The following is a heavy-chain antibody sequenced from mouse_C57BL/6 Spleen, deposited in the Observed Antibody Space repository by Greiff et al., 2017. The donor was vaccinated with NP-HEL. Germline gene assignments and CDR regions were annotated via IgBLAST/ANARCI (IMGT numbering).Heavy chain of an antibody. J-gene: IGHJ4*01. V-gene: IGHV2-6-1*01. Sequence: VQLVESGPGLVAPSQTLSISCTASGFSFTSYGVHWVRQPPGKGLEWLVVIWRDGSTTYNSALKSRLSISKDNSKSQVFVKMNSLQTDDTAMYYCARHEGSGYLYAMDYWGQGTSVTVSS. CDR3: ARHEGSGYLYAMDY. CDR1: GFSFTSYG. CDR2: IWRDGST. D-gene: IGHD3-2*02.